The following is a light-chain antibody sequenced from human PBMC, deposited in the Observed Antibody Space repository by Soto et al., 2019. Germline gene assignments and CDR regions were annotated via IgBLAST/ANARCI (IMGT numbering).Light chain of an antibody. Sequence: QSALTQPASVSGSPGQSITISCTGTTSDVGGYNYVSWYQQHPGKAPNLMIYDVSNRPSGVSNRFSGSKSGNTASLTISGLQAEDEADYYCSSYTSSNVVVFGGGTKLTVL. J-gene: IGLJ2*01. CDR2: DVS. CDR1: TSDVGGYNY. CDR3: SSYTSSNVVV. V-gene: IGLV2-14*01.